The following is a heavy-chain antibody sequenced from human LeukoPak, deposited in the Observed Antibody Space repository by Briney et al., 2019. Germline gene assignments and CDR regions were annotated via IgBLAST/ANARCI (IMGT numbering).Heavy chain of an antibody. Sequence: SQTLSLTCTVSGGSVGSGDYYLSWIRQPPGKGLEWIGCIYHSGSTYYNPSLKSRVTISLDTPKNQFSLKLSSVTAADTAVYYCARASSGSYSGPIYYYYYMDVWGKGTTVTVSS. CDR2: IYHSGST. CDR1: GGSVGSGDYY. CDR3: ARASSGSYSGPIYYYYYMDV. V-gene: IGHV4-30-4*08. D-gene: IGHD1-26*01. J-gene: IGHJ6*03.